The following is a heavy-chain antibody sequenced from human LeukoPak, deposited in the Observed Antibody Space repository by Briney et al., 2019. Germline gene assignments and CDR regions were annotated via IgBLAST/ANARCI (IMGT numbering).Heavy chain of an antibody. J-gene: IGHJ4*02. CDR3: ARDLSDDYSLDY. V-gene: IGHV3-21*01. D-gene: IGHD3-16*01. CDR2: ITISSSII. CDR1: GFSFSDYS. Sequence: PRGSLRLSCAASGFSFSDYSMNWVRQAPGKGLEWVSSITISSSIIYYADSVKGPFTISRDNAKNSLFLQMNSLRAEDTAVYYCARDLSDDYSLDYWGQGTLVSVSS.